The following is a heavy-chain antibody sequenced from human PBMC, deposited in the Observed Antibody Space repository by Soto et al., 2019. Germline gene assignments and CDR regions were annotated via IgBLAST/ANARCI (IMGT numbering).Heavy chain of an antibody. CDR1: GGTFSSYA. Sequence: GASVKVSCKASGGTFSSYAISWVRHAPGQGXEWMGGIIPIFGTANYAQKFQGRATITADESTSTAYMELSSLRSEDTAVYYCARRVIAARPIYYYYGMDVWGQGTTVTVSS. D-gene: IGHD6-6*01. V-gene: IGHV1-69*13. CDR3: ARRVIAARPIYYYYGMDV. CDR2: IIPIFGTA. J-gene: IGHJ6*02.